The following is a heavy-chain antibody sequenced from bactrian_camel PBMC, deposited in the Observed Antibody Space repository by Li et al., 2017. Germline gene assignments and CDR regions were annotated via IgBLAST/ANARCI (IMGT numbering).Heavy chain of an antibody. V-gene: IGHV3S40*01. D-gene: IGHD6*01. CDR2: SCSTGTST. CDR3: AADQWAGNACVTRRDGDFNY. J-gene: IGHJ6*01. Sequence: VQLVESGGGSVQAGGSLRLTCVGYNLDYNNYYMGWFRQAPGKGREGVAASCSTGTSTYADFVKDRFTISQDRAKDTVSLQMNSLKPEDTAMYYCAADQWAGNACVTRRDGDFNYWGQGTQVTVS. CDR1: NLDYNNYY.